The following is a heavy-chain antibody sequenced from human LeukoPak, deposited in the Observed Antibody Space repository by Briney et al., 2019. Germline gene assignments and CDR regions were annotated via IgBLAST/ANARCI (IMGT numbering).Heavy chain of an antibody. D-gene: IGHD3-9*01. CDR3: ARARDILSGYDYYYYMDV. Sequence: SVKVSCKASGGTFSSYAISWVRQAPGQGLEWMGGIIPIFGTANYAQKFQGRVTITTDESTSTAYMELSSLRSEDTAVYYCARARDILSGYDYYYYMDVWGKGTTVTVSS. V-gene: IGHV1-69*05. CDR2: IIPIFGTA. J-gene: IGHJ6*03. CDR1: GGTFSSYA.